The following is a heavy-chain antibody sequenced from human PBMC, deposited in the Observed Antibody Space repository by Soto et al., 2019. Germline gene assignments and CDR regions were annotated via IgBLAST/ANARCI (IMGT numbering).Heavy chain of an antibody. CDR3: ARAGTRGYWFDP. CDR2: IYYSGST. Sequence: SETLSLTXTVSGGAISSYYWSWIRQPPGKGLEWIGYIYYSGSTNYNPSLKSRVTISVDTSKNQFSLKLSSVTAADTAVYYCARAGTRGYWFDPWGQGTLVTVSS. V-gene: IGHV4-59*01. D-gene: IGHD6-13*01. CDR1: GGAISSYY. J-gene: IGHJ5*02.